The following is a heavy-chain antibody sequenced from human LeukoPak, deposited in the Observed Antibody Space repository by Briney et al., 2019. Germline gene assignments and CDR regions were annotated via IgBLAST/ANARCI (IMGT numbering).Heavy chain of an antibody. J-gene: IGHJ3*02. D-gene: IGHD6-13*01. CDR2: IYTSGST. V-gene: IGHV4-4*07. Sequence: SETLSLTCTVSGGSISSYYWSWIRQPAGKGLEWIGRIYTSGSTNYNPSLKSRVTISVDTSKNQFSLKLSSVTAADTAVYYCASVAAAGLWGAFDIWGQGTMVTVSS. CDR3: ASVAAAGLWGAFDI. CDR1: GGSISSYY.